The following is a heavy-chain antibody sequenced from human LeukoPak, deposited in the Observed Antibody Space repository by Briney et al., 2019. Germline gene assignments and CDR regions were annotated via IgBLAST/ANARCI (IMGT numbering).Heavy chain of an antibody. CDR3: ARAYHADSSGWGY. J-gene: IGHJ4*02. CDR1: GFTFNTYW. V-gene: IGHV3-74*01. Sequence: GGSLRLSCAASGFTFNTYWMHWIRHAPGKGLEWVSRIKTDGSSTTYADSVKGRFTISRDNAKSTLYLQMNSLRAEDTAVYYCARAYHADSSGWGYWGQGTLVTVSS. D-gene: IGHD3-22*01. CDR2: IKTDGSST.